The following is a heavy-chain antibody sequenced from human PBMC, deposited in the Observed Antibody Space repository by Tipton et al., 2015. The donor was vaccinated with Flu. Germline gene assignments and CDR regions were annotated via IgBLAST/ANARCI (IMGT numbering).Heavy chain of an antibody. CDR1: GGSINSYH. D-gene: IGHD4-17*01. V-gene: IGHV4-59*01. CDR3: ARDTVTFPRVFAF. Sequence: TLSLTCTVSGGSINSYHWSWIRQPPGKGLEWIGHVYYTGTTTYNPSLKSRVTMTLDTSKTQFSLKLSSVTAADTAVYYCARDTVTFPRVFAFWGQGRLVTVSS. J-gene: IGHJ4*02. CDR2: VYYTGTT.